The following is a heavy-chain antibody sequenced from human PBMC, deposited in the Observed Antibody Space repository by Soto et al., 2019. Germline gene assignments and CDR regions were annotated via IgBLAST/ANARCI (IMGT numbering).Heavy chain of an antibody. CDR1: GFTLSNYG. D-gene: IGHD1-7*01. CDR2: IWHDGNNK. J-gene: IGHJ6*02. V-gene: IGHV3-33*08. Sequence: GGSLSISCAASGFTLSNYGMHWVRQAPGKGLGGVAIIWHDGNNKYYADSVRGRFIISREHSKNRLYLQMNRLRAEDTAVDYWASNLLGTSDFYGFGVYGQGHAVTVS. CDR3: ASNLLGTSDFYGFGV.